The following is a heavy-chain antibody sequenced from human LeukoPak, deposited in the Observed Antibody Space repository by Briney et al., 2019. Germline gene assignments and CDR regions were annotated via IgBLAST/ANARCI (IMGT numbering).Heavy chain of an antibody. CDR3: ARFSGGSWFVY. D-gene: IGHD6-13*01. CDR2: IYYTGST. V-gene: IGHV4-59*01. J-gene: IGHJ4*02. Sequence: PSETLSLTCTVSGGSINSCYWSWIRQPPGKGLEWIGYIYYTGSTNYNPSLRSRVTMSVDTSKNQFSLKLSSVSAADTTVYYCARFSGGSWFVYRGQGTLVTVCS. CDR1: GGSINSCY.